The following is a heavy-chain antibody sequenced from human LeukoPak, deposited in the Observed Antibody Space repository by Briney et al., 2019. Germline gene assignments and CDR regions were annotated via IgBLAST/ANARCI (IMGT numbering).Heavy chain of an antibody. D-gene: IGHD4-23*01. CDR3: ARDSCYGGTCQDDAFDI. CDR2: INAGNGNT. Sequence: ASVKVSCKASGYTFTNYAIHWARQASGQSLEWMGWINAGNGNTKYSQNYQGRVTNIRDTSASTAYMELSSLRSEDTALYYCARDSCYGGTCQDDAFDIWGQGTMVTVSS. V-gene: IGHV1-3*01. CDR1: GYTFTNYA. J-gene: IGHJ3*02.